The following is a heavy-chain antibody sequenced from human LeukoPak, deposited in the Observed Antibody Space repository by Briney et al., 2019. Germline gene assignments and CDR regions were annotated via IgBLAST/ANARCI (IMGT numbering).Heavy chain of an antibody. D-gene: IGHD3-22*01. CDR2: INPSGGST. CDR1: GYTFTSYD. V-gene: IGHV1-46*01. CDR3: AREYYYDSSGSNNWFDP. Sequence: GASVKVSCKASGYTFTSYDINWVRQATGQGLEWMGIINPSGGSTSYAQKFQGRVTMTRDMSTSTVYMELSSLRSEDTAVYYCAREYYYDSSGSNNWFDPWGQGTLVTVSS. J-gene: IGHJ5*02.